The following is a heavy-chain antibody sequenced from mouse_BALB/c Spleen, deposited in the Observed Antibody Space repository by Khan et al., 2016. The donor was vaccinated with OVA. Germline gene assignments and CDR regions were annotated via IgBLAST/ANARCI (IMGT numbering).Heavy chain of an antibody. J-gene: IGHJ2*01. Sequence: VQLQESGPGLVKPSQSLSLTCTVTGYSITSGYGWNWIRQFPGNKLEWMGYISYSGSTNYNPSLKSRISITRDTSKNQFFLQLNSVTTGDTATYYCARTARIKYWGQGTTLTVSS. CDR2: ISYSGST. D-gene: IGHD1-2*01. CDR3: ARTARIKY. V-gene: IGHV3-2*02. CDR1: GYSITSGYG.